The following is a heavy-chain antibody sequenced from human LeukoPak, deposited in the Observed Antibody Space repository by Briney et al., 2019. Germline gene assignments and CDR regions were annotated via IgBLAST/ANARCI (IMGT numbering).Heavy chain of an antibody. CDR2: IYWNDDK. J-gene: IGHJ4*02. V-gene: IGHV2-5*01. CDR1: GFSLSTSGVG. D-gene: IGHD6-6*01. Sequence: SGPTLVNPTQTLTLTCTFSGFSLSTSGVGVGWIRQPPGKALEWLALIYWNDDKRYSPSLKSRLTTTKDTSKTQVVLTMTNMDPVDTATYYCVHSGLVGGLFDYWGQGTLVTVSS. CDR3: VHSGLVGGLFDY.